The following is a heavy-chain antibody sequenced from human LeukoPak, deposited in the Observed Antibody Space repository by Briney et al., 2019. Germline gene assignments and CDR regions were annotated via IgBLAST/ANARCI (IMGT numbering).Heavy chain of an antibody. CDR1: GGSISSSSNY. Sequence: PSETLSLTCTVSGGSISSSSNYWGWIRQSPGKGLEWIGSIYHGGSTYYNPSLRSRVIVSVDTSKNHFSLKMSSVTAADTAVYYCARDLASCAGDCYSDGFDYWGQGALVTVSS. V-gene: IGHV4-39*07. CDR3: ARDLASCAGDCYSDGFDY. J-gene: IGHJ4*02. CDR2: IYHGGST. D-gene: IGHD2-21*02.